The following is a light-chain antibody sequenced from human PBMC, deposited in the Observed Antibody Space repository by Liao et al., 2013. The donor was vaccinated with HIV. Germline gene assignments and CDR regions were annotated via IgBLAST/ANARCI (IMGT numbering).Light chain of an antibody. CDR3: QVWDGSINYV. Sequence: SYELTQPPSVSVSPGQTASITCSGDKLGDKYACWYQQKPGQSPVLVIYQDSKRPSGIPERFSGSNSGNTATLTISGTQPMDEADYFCQVWDGSINYVFGSGTRVSVL. V-gene: IGLV3-1*01. CDR1: KLGDKY. J-gene: IGLJ1*01. CDR2: QDS.